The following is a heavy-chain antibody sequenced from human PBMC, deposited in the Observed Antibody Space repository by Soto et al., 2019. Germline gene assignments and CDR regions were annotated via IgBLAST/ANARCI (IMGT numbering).Heavy chain of an antibody. J-gene: IGHJ6*02. CDR3: ARPPPYYGSGSQRSHYYYYGMDV. V-gene: IGHV5-51*01. CDR1: GYTITNLW. Sequence: ESLKLSCKVCGYTITNLWIGWVRKMPKKSGERRGVIYPGDTDTRYSPSFQGQVTISADKSISTAYLQWSSLKASDTAMYYCARPPPYYGSGSQRSHYYYYGMDVWGQGTTVTVSS. D-gene: IGHD3-10*01. CDR2: IYPGDTDT.